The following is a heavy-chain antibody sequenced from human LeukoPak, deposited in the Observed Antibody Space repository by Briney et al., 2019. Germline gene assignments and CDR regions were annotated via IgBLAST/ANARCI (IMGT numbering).Heavy chain of an antibody. D-gene: IGHD3-10*01. J-gene: IGHJ4*02. V-gene: IGHV3-30*02. Sequence: GGSLRLSCAASGFTFSSYGMHWVRQAPGKGLEWVAFLQFDESNKYYADSVQGRFTISRDNSKNTLYLQMNSLRPEDTAVYYCAKDIDYFGSGSFLDYWGQGTLVTVSS. CDR2: LQFDESNK. CDR1: GFTFSSYG. CDR3: AKDIDYFGSGSFLDY.